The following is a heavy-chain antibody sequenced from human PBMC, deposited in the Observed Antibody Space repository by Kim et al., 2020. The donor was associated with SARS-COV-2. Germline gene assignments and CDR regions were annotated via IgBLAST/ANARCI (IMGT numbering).Heavy chain of an antibody. Sequence: ASVKVSCKASGYTFTSYEINWVRQATGQGLDWMGWMNPNSGNTGYAQKFQGRVTMTRNTPISTASMELSSLRSEDTPVYYCAGGLGYYDSSGYYKLDYWG. D-gene: IGHD3-22*01. CDR1: GYTFTSYE. V-gene: IGHV1-8*01. CDR3: AGGLGYYDSSGYYKLDY. CDR2: MNPNSGNT. J-gene: IGHJ4*01.